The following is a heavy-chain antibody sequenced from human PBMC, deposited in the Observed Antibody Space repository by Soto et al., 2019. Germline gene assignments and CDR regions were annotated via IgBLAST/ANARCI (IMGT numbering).Heavy chain of an antibody. CDR3: ARDRGDAPLNWFDP. D-gene: IGHD7-27*01. Sequence: QVQLVQSGAEVKKPGASVKVSCKASGYTFTSYGISWVRQAPGQGLECMGWISAYNGNTTYAQKLQGRVTMATDKSKSTAYMELRSLRSDDTAVYYCARDRGDAPLNWFDPWGQGTLVTVSS. J-gene: IGHJ5*02. CDR1: GYTFTSYG. V-gene: IGHV1-18*01. CDR2: ISAYNGNT.